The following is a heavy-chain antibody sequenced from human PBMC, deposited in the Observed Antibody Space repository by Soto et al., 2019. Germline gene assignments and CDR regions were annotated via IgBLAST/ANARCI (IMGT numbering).Heavy chain of an antibody. Sequence: GESLKISCKGSGYSFTSYRIGWVRQMPGKGLEWMGIIYPGDSDTRYSPSFQGQVTISADKSISTAYLQWSSLKASDTAMYYCARHSFLMGLHLGELSLPSDYWGQGTLVTVSS. CDR1: GYSFTSYR. J-gene: IGHJ4*02. V-gene: IGHV5-51*01. CDR2: IYPGDSDT. D-gene: IGHD3-16*02. CDR3: ARHSFLMGLHLGELSLPSDY.